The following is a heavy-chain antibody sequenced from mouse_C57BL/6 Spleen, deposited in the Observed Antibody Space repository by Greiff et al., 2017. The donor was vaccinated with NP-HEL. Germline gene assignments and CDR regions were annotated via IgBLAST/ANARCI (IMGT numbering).Heavy chain of an antibody. CDR2: IYPRDGST. J-gene: IGHJ2*01. D-gene: IGHD2-5*01. CDR3: ARGVYYSNYGSDY. CDR1: GYTFTDHT. Sequence: QVQLQQSDAELVKPGASVKISCKVSGYTFTDHTIHWMKQRPEQGLEWIGSIYPRDGSTKYNEKFKGKATLTADKSSSTAYMQRNSLTSEDSAVYFCARGVYYSNYGSDYWCQGTTLTVSS. V-gene: IGHV1-78*01.